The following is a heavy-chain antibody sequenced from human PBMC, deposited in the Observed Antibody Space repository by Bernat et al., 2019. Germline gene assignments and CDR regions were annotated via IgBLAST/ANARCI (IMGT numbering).Heavy chain of an antibody. D-gene: IGHD2-15*01. V-gene: IGHV3-15*07. CDR3: TTGDSNSRY. Sequence: EVQLVEFGGDMVKPGGSLRLSCAASGFSFSNAWMNWVRQAPGKGLAWVGRIKGKTDGGTTDYTVPVKGRFTISRDDSKDTLYLQMNSLKTEDTAVYYCTTGDSNSRYWGQGTLVTVSS. CDR2: IKGKTDGGTT. CDR1: GFSFSNAW. J-gene: IGHJ4*02.